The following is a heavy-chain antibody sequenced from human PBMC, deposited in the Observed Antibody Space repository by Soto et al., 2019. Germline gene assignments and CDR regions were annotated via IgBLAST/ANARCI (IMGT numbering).Heavy chain of an antibody. CDR3: ARGHYGRDY. CDR2: IKPDGSEK. CDR1: EFTFSQNW. J-gene: IGHJ4*02. Sequence: EVHLVESGGGLVQPGGSLRLSCAASEFTFSQNWMSWVRQALGKGLEGVAYIKPDGSEKYYVDSVKGRFTISRDNAKNSVYLQMNSLRAEDTAVYYCARGHYGRDYWGQGTLVTVSS. D-gene: IGHD4-17*01. V-gene: IGHV3-7*01.